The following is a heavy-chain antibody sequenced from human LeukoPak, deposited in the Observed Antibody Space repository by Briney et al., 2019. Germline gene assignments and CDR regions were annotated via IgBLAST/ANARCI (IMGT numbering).Heavy chain of an antibody. J-gene: IGHJ4*02. CDR1: GGSISTYY. V-gene: IGHV4-59*01. CDR3: AREIGGYFID. Sequence: SETLSLTCTVSGGSISTYYWSWIRQPPGKGLDWIGYIYYSGSTNYNPSLKSRVTISVDTSKNQFSLRLSSVTAADTAVYYRAREIGGYFIDWGQGTLVTVSS. CDR2: IYYSGST. D-gene: IGHD5-12*01.